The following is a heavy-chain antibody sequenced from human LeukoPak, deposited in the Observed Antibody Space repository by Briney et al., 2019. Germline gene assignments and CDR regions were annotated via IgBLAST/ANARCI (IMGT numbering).Heavy chain of an antibody. CDR3: ARDDGEGIDY. CDR2: IHSSRGT. J-gene: IGHJ4*02. Sequence: SETLSLTCTVSGGSISNYYWSWIRQPPGKGLEWIGYIHSSRGTNYNPSLKSRVTTSPDTSRNQFSLKLSSVTAADTAVYYCARDDGEGIDYWGQGTLVTVSS. D-gene: IGHD3-10*01. CDR1: GGSISNYY. V-gene: IGHV4-59*12.